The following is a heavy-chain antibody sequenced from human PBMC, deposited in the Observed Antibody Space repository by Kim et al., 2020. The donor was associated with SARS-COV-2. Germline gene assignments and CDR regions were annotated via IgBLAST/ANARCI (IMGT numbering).Heavy chain of an antibody. CDR1: GYTFTSYD. V-gene: IGHV1-8*01. D-gene: IGHD6-19*01. CDR2: MNPDSGNT. J-gene: IGHJ4*02. CDR3: ARRRSGHPLYYFDY. Sequence: ASVKVSCKTSGYTFTSYDIFWVRQATGQGLEWMGWMNPDSGNTGYAQKFQGRVTMTRDTSINTAYMELSSLRSEDTAVFYCARRRSGHPLYYFDYWGQGTLVTVSS.